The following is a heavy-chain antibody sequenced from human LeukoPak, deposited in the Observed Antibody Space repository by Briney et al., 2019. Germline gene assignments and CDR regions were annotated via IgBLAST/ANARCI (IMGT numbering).Heavy chain of an antibody. D-gene: IGHD3-16*02. CDR1: GFTFSSYE. V-gene: IGHV3-48*03. J-gene: IGHJ4*02. Sequence: GGSLRLSCAASGFTFSSYEMNWVRQAPGKGLEWVSYISSSGSTIYYADSVKGRFTISRDNAKNSLYLQMNSLRAEDTAVYYCARAYTLGGVIVAFDYWGQGTLVTVSS. CDR2: ISSSGSTI. CDR3: ARAYTLGGVIVAFDY.